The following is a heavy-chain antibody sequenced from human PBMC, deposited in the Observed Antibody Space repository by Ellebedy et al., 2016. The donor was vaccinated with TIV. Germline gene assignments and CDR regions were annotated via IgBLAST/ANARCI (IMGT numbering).Heavy chain of an antibody. J-gene: IGHJ4*02. D-gene: IGHD3-9*01. Sequence: PGGSLRLSCEASGFTFSGYEMNWVRQAPGAGLEWVSYISGSGFSVHYADSVKGRFTMSRDNAKNTLSLQMSDLRVEDTGVYYCARGKKHVESYLTGFDSWGQGIQVIVSS. CDR1: GFTFSGYE. CDR3: ARGKKHVESYLTGFDS. V-gene: IGHV3-48*03. CDR2: ISGSGFSV.